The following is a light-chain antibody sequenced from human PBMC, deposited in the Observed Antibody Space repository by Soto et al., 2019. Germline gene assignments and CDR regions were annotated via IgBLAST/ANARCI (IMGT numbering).Light chain of an antibody. CDR2: DAS. CDR3: QQYHSSVWT. J-gene: IGKJ1*01. CDR1: QSVGSY. Sequence: EFVLTQSPATLSLSPGERATLSCRASQSVGSYLAWYQQKPGQAPRLLIYDASNRATGIPARFSGSGSGTDFTLTISSLEPEDFAVYYCQQYHSSVWTFGQGTKVDIK. V-gene: IGKV3-11*01.